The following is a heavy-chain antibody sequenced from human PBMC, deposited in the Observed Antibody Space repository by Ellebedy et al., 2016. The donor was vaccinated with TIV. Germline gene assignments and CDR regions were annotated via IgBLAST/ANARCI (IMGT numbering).Heavy chain of an antibody. CDR1: GFTFSSYS. V-gene: IGHV3-21*01. J-gene: IGHJ4*02. CDR3: ARDVMVRGVIPPTFDY. Sequence: GGSLRLSXAASGFTFSSYSMNWVRQAPGKGLEWVSSISSSSSYIYYADSVKGRFTISRDNAKNSLYLQMNSLRAEDTAVYYCARDVMVRGVIPPTFDYWGQGTLVTVSS. D-gene: IGHD3-10*01. CDR2: ISSSSSYI.